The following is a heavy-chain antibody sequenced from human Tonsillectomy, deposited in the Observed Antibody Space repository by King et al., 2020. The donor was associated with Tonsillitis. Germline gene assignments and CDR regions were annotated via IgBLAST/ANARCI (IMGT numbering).Heavy chain of an antibody. V-gene: IGHV4-59*01. CDR2: IYYSGRT. CDR1: GGSISSYY. CDR3: ARDRGLTVRGVKGFDY. Sequence: VQLQESGPGLVKPSETLSLTCTVSGGSISSYYWSWIRQPPGKGLEWIGYIYYSGRTNYNPSLKSRVTMSVDTSKNQFSLILSSVTAADTALYYCARDRGLTVRGVKGFDYGGQGTLVTVSS. J-gene: IGHJ4*02. D-gene: IGHD3-10*01.